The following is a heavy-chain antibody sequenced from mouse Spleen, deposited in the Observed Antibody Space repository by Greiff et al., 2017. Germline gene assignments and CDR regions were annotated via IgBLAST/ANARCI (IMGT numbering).Heavy chain of an antibody. J-gene: IGHJ3*01. CDR3: AIGDGYSWFAY. D-gene: IGHD2-3*01. Sequence: QVQLQQSGPELVKPGASVKISCKASGYAFSSSWMNWVKQRPGKGLEWIGRIYPGDGDTNYNQKFKGKATLTVDKSSSTAYMQLSSLTSEDSAVYYCAIGDGYSWFAYWGQGTLVTVSA. CDR1: GYAFSSSW. CDR2: IYPGDGDT. V-gene: IGHV1-82*01.